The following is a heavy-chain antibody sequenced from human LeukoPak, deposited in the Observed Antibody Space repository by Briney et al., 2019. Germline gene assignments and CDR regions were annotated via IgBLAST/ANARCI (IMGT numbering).Heavy chain of an antibody. J-gene: IGHJ4*02. D-gene: IGHD5-18*01. CDR3: ASRIMDTAMVSDY. V-gene: IGHV1-69*13. CDR1: GGTFSSYA. CDR2: IIPIFGTA. Sequence: GASVKVSCKASGGTFSSYAISWVRQAPGQGLEWMGGIIPIFGTANYAQKFQGRVTITADESTSTAYMELSSLRSEDTAVYYCASRIMDTAMVSDYWGQGTLVTVSS.